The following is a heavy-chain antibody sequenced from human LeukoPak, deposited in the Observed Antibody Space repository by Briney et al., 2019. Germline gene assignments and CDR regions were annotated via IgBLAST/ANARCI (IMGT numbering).Heavy chain of an antibody. CDR3: ARDRYYVPDN. D-gene: IGHD3-10*02. J-gene: IGHJ4*02. CDR1: GFTFNTNW. Sequence: PGGSLTLSCAASGFTFNTNWMHWVRQAPGKGLVWVSCINGDGSTTTYADSVKGRFTISRDNAKNTVYLQINNLRAEDTAVYYCARDRYYVPDNWGQGTLVTVSS. V-gene: IGHV3-74*01. CDR2: INGDGSTT.